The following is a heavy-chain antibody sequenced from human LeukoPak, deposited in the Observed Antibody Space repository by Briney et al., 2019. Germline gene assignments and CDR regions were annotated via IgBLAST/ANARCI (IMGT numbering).Heavy chain of an antibody. D-gene: IGHD3-16*01. J-gene: IGHJ4*02. V-gene: IGHV1-18*01. CDR1: GYTFTNYG. CDR3: ARYNSTFRGVTTSDY. CDR2: SAYNGNT. Sequence: ASVKVSCKASGYTFTNYGFNWVRQAPGQGLEWMGNSAYNGNTNYAQKFQDRVTMTTDTSTSTAYMELRSLRSDDTAVYYCARYNSTFRGVTTSDYWGQGTLVTVSS.